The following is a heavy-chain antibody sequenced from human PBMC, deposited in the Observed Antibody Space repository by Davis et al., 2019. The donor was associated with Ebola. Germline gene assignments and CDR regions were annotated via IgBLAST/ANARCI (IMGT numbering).Heavy chain of an antibody. Sequence: GESLKISCSASGFTFSSYAMHWVRQAPGKGLECVSAISSNGGSTYYADSVKGRFTISRDNSKNTLYLQMSSLRAEDTAVYYCVMGDYYDSSGFYYYYGMDVWGQGTTVTVSS. D-gene: IGHD3-22*01. CDR1: GFTFSSYA. V-gene: IGHV3-64D*08. CDR3: VMGDYYDSSGFYYYYGMDV. CDR2: ISSNGGST. J-gene: IGHJ6*02.